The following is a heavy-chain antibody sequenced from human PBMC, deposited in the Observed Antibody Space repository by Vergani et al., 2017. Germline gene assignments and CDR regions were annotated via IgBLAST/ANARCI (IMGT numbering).Heavy chain of an antibody. J-gene: IGHJ3*02. Sequence: EVQLVESGGGLVQPGGSLRLSCAASGFTFSSYWMSWVRQAPGKGLEWVASIKNDGSEIQYVDSVRGRVSISRDKAKNSLYLQMNILRVDDTAVYHCVRQTGDRAFEIWGQGTMVTVSS. V-gene: IGHV3-7*03. CDR2: IKNDGSEI. D-gene: IGHD7-27*01. CDR1: GFTFSSYW. CDR3: VRQTGDRAFEI.